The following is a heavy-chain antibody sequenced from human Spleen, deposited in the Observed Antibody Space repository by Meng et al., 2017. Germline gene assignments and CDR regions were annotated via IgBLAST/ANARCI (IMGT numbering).Heavy chain of an antibody. D-gene: IGHD3-22*01. CDR1: GYSISSGYY. V-gene: IGHV4-38-2*01. CDR3: ARSQDYYDSSGYIQY. J-gene: IGHJ4*02. CDR2: IYHSGST. Sequence: SETLSLTCSVSGYSISSGYYWGWIRQPPGKGLEWIGSIYHSGSTYYNPSLKSRVTISVDTSKNQFSLKLSSVTAADTAVYYCARSQDYYDSSGYIQYWGQGTLVTSPQ.